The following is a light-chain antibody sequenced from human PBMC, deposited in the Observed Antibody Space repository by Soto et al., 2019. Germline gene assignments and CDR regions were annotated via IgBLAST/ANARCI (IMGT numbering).Light chain of an antibody. V-gene: IGKV3-20*01. CDR2: RGS. J-gene: IGKJ1*01. Sequence: VLTQSPDTLSLSPGERTTLSCRASQNIRGNELAWYQQKPGQPPSLLIYRGSSRAPGIPDRFSGRGSGTEFTLTISRREPEDFAVYYCQDYGTSSPWTFGQGTRVEVK. CDR1: QNIRGNE. CDR3: QDYGTSSPWT.